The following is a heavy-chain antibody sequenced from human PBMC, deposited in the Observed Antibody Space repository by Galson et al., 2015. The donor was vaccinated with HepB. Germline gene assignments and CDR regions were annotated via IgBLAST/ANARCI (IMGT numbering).Heavy chain of an antibody. D-gene: IGHD1/OR15-1a*01. CDR2: IYPGDSDT. J-gene: IGHJ5*02. V-gene: IGHV5-51*03. Sequence: QSGAEVKKPGESLKISCKGSGYTFTNFWIGWVRLMPGRGLEYMGIIYPGDSDTTYSPSFQGQVTISADKSISTAYLQWSSLKASDTAVYYCARRLNLNNIYWFDLWGQGTLVTVSS. CDR3: ARRLNLNNIYWFDL. CDR1: GYTFTNFW.